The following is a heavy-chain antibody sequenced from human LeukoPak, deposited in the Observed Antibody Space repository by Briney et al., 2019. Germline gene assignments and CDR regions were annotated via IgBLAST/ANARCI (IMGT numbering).Heavy chain of an antibody. V-gene: IGHV4-34*01. CDR3: ARPHRLAAADFDY. Sequence: PSETLSLTCAVYGGSFSGYYWSWIRQPPGKGLEWIGEINHSGSTNYNPSLKSRVTISVDTSKNQFSLKLSSVTAADTAVYYCARPHRLAAADFDYWGQGTLVTVSS. CDR2: INHSGST. D-gene: IGHD6-13*01. CDR1: GGSFSGYY. J-gene: IGHJ4*02.